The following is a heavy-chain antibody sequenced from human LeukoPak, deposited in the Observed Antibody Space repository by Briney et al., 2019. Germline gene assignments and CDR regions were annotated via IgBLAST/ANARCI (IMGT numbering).Heavy chain of an antibody. Sequence: SETLSLTCTVSGGSISSGSYYWSWIRQPAGKGLEWIGRIYTSGSTNYNPSLKSRVTISVDTSKNQFSLKLSSVTAADTAAYYCASGYDFWSGYYFDYWGQGTLVTVSS. CDR1: GGSISSGSYY. CDR2: IYTSGST. D-gene: IGHD3-3*01. CDR3: ASGYDFWSGYYFDY. V-gene: IGHV4-61*02. J-gene: IGHJ4*02.